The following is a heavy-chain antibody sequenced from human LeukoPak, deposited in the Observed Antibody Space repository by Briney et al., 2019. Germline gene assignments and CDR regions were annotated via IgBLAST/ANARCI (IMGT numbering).Heavy chain of an antibody. CDR3: AKDSGWQLLRAEYFQH. V-gene: IGHV3-43*02. D-gene: IGHD2-15*01. J-gene: IGHJ1*01. CDR1: GFTFSDYY. Sequence: PGGSLRLSCAASGFTFSDYYMSWIRQAPGKGLEWVSLISADGRSTYYADSVKGRFTISRDNSKNSLYLQMRSLRTEDTALYYCAKDSGWQLLRAEYFQHWGQGTLVTVSS. CDR2: ISADGRST.